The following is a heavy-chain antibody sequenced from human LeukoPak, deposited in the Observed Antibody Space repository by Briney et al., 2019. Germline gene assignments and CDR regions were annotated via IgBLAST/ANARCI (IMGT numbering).Heavy chain of an antibody. Sequence: GVSLRLSCAASGFTFSSYAMSWVRQAPGKGLEWVANIKQDGSEKYYVDSVKGRFTISRDNAKNSLYLQMNSLRAEDTAVYYCARALPYYDILTGYYPAYFDYWGQGTLVTVSS. D-gene: IGHD3-9*01. J-gene: IGHJ4*02. CDR2: IKQDGSEK. CDR1: GFTFSSYA. CDR3: ARALPYYDILTGYYPAYFDY. V-gene: IGHV3-7*01.